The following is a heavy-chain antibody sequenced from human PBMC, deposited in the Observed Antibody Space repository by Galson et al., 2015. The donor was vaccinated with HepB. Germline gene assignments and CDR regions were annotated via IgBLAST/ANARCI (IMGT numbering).Heavy chain of an antibody. CDR1: GLTFSDYY. J-gene: IGHJ6*03. CDR3: AREGSSSIFGVITHYYYMDV. V-gene: IGHV3-11*01. CDR2: IGSSASTI. Sequence: SLRLSCAASGLTFSDYYMSWIRQAPGKGLELISYIGSSASTIYYADSVRGRLTISRDNANQSLHLQMNNLRAEDTAIYYCAREGSSSIFGVITHYYYMDVWGKGTTFTVSS. D-gene: IGHD3-3*01.